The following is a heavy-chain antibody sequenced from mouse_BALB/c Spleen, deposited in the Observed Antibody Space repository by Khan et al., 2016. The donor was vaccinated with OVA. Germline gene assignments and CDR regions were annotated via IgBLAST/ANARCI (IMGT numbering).Heavy chain of an antibody. CDR3: ARAYYGNDYYAMDY. J-gene: IGHJ4*01. D-gene: IGHD2-10*01. CDR1: GFTFSSYG. V-gene: IGHV5-6*01. Sequence: EVELVESGGDLVKPGGSLKVSCAASGFTFSSYGMSWVRQTPDKRLEWVATISSGGRYTYFPDSVKGRFTISRDNAKNTLYLQMTSLKSEETAMYYCARAYYGNDYYAMDYWGQGTSVTVSS. CDR2: ISSGGRYT.